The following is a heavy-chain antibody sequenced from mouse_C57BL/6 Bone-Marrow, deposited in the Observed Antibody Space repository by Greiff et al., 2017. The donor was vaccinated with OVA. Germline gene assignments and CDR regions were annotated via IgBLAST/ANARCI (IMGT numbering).Heavy chain of an antibody. J-gene: IGHJ2*01. V-gene: IGHV5-9*01. Sequence: EVQVVESGGGLVKPGGSLKLSCAASGFTFSSYTMSWVRQTPEKRLEWVATISGGGGNTYYPASVKGRFTISRDNAKNTLYLQMSSLMSEDTALYYCARQGVYYGSTLYFDYWGQGTTLTVSS. CDR2: ISGGGGNT. CDR3: ARQGVYYGSTLYFDY. D-gene: IGHD1-1*01. CDR1: GFTFSSYT.